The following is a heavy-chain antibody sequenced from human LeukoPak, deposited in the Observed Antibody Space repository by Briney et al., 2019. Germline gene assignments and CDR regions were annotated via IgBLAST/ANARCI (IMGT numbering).Heavy chain of an antibody. CDR1: GFTFSSYA. J-gene: IGHJ4*02. CDR3: AKAFSGSYYVSYFDY. D-gene: IGHD1-26*01. CDR2: ISGSGGST. V-gene: IGHV3-23*01. Sequence: GGSLRLSCAASGFTFSSYAMSWVRQAPGKGLEWVSAISGSGGSTYYADPVKGRFTISRDNSKNTLYLQMNSLRAEDTAVYYCAKAFSGSYYVSYFDYWGQGTLVTASS.